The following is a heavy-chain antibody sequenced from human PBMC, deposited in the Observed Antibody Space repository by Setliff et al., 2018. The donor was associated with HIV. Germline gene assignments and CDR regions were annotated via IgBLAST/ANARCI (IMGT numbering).Heavy chain of an antibody. D-gene: IGHD3-3*01. CDR2: IDQDESEI. Sequence: GGSLRLSCATSGFTFGEYPMGWFRQAPGKGLEWVATIDQDESEIYYVDSVKGRFTVSRDNAKNSLYLQVNSLRAEDTAVYYCTANLLQFLGDYWGLGSLVTVSS. J-gene: IGHJ4*02. CDR1: GFTFGEYP. CDR3: TANLLQFLGDY. V-gene: IGHV3-7*03.